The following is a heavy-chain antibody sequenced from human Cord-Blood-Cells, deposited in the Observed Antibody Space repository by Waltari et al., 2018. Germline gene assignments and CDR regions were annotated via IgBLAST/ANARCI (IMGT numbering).Heavy chain of an antibody. CDR2: INPNSGGT. CDR1: GYTFTGYY. D-gene: IGHD6-13*01. J-gene: IGHJ4*02. V-gene: IGHV1-2*02. CDR3: ARSPVIAAAGIPLDY. Sequence: QVQLVQSGAEVKKPGASVKVYGKASGYTFTGYYMHWVRQAPGQGLEWMGWINPNSGGTNYAQKFQGRVTMTRDTSISTAYMELSRLRSDDTAVYYCARSPVIAAAGIPLDYWGQGTLVTVSS.